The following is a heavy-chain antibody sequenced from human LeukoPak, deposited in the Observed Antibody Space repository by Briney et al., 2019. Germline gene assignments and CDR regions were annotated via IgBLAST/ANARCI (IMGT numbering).Heavy chain of an antibody. D-gene: IGHD3-22*01. J-gene: IGHJ4*02. CDR3: ARGHEDYDSSGYYRFDY. Sequence: TLSLTCTVSGGSIRSGGDYWSWIRQHPGKGLEWIGYIHYSESTYYNPSLRSRVTISVDTSKNQFSLKLNSVTAADTAVYFCARGHEDYDSSGYYRFDYWGQGTLVTVSS. CDR1: GGSIRSGGDY. CDR2: IHYSEST. V-gene: IGHV4-31*03.